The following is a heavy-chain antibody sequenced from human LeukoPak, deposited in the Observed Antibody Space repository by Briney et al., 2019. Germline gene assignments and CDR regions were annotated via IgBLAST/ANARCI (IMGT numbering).Heavy chain of an antibody. D-gene: IGHD6-19*01. Sequence: PGGSLRLSCAASGFTFSSYAMSWVRQAPGKGLEWVSAISGSGGSTYYADSVKGRFTISRDNSKNTLYLQMNSLRAEDTAVYYYAKDEQWLTGTYYYGMDVWGQGTTVTVSS. CDR2: ISGSGGST. V-gene: IGHV3-23*01. CDR3: AKDEQWLTGTYYYGMDV. J-gene: IGHJ6*02. CDR1: GFTFSSYA.